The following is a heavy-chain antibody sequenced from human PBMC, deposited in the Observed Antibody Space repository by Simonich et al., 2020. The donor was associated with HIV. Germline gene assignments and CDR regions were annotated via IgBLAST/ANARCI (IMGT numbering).Heavy chain of an antibody. CDR3: ARAELFEGWFDP. CDR2: INPNSCGT. CDR1: GYTFTGNY. D-gene: IGHD3-16*01. Sequence: QVQLVQSGAEVKKPGASVKVSCKASGYTFTGNYRPWVRQAPGQGLEWMGWINPNSCGTNYAQKFQGRVTMTRDTSISTAYMELTRLRSDDTAVYYCARAELFEGWFDPWGQGTLVTVSS. V-gene: IGHV1-2*02. J-gene: IGHJ5*02.